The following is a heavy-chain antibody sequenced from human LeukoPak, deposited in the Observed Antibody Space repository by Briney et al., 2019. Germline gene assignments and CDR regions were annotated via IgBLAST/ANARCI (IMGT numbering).Heavy chain of an antibody. J-gene: IGHJ6*03. D-gene: IGHD2-2*01. CDR1: GYSFTSYW. CDR2: IYPGDSDT. CDR3: ARHEIVVVPAATHYYYYYYMDV. V-gene: IGHV5-51*01. Sequence: GESLKISCKGSGYSFTSYWIGWVRQMPGKGPEWMGIIYPGDSDTRYSPSFQGQVTISADKSINTAYLQWSSLKASDTAMYYCARHEIVVVPAATHYYYYYYMDVWGKGTTVTVSS.